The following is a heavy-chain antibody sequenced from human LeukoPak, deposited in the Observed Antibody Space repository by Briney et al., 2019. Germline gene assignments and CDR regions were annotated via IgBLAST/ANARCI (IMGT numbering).Heavy chain of an antibody. CDR2: ISGSGGNT. D-gene: IGHD2-21*01. V-gene: IGHV3-23*01. CDR1: GFTFTSYG. CDR3: AKERGGEFDY. Sequence: PGGSLRLSCAASGFTFTSYGMSWVRQAPGKGLEWVSAISGSGGNTYYADSVKGRFTISRDNSKNTLYLQMNGLRAEDTAVYYCAKERGGEFDYWGQGTLVTVSS. J-gene: IGHJ4*02.